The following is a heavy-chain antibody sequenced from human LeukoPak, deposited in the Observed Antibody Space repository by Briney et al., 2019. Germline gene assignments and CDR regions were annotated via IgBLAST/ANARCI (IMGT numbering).Heavy chain of an antibody. Sequence: GGSLRLSCAASGFTFSSYSMNWVRQAPGKGLEWVSSISSSSSYIYYADSVKGRFTISRDNAKNSLYLQMNSLRAEDTAVYYCARDLIHYYGSGAKTWGQGTLVTVSS. D-gene: IGHD3-10*01. V-gene: IGHV3-21*01. CDR1: GFTFSSYS. CDR3: ARDLIHYYGSGAKT. CDR2: ISSSSSYI. J-gene: IGHJ5*02.